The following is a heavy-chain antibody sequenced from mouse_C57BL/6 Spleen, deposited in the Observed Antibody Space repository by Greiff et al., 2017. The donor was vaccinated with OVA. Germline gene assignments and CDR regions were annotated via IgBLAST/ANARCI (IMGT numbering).Heavy chain of an antibody. CDR3: ARHGSSPFAY. CDR2: IDPSDSYT. D-gene: IGHD1-1*01. Sequence: QVQLQQPGAELVMPGASVKLSCKASGYTFTSYWMHWVKQRPGQGLEWIGEIDPSDSYTNYNQKFKGKSTLTVDKSSSTAYMQLSSLTSEDSAVYYGARHGSSPFAYWGQGTLVTVSA. CDR1: GYTFTSYW. V-gene: IGHV1-69*01. J-gene: IGHJ3*01.